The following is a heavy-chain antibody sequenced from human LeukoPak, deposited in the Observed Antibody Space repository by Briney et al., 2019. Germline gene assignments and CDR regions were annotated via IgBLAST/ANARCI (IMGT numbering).Heavy chain of an antibody. CDR3: ARGRGGAAAGTYYYYGMDV. CDR2: IIPIFGTA. CDR1: GGTFSSYA. J-gene: IGHJ6*04. Sequence: SVKVSCKASGGTFSSYAISWVRQAPGQGLEWMGGIIPIFGTANYAQKFQGRVTITADESTSPAYMELSSLRSEDTAVYYCARGRGGAAAGTYYYYGMDVWGRGTTVTVSS. D-gene: IGHD6-13*01. V-gene: IGHV1-69*13.